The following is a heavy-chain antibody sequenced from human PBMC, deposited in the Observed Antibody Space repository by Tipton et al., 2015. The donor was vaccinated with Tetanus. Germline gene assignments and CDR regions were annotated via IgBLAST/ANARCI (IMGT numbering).Heavy chain of an antibody. CDR2: ISAYNGKT. J-gene: IGHJ6*02. D-gene: IGHD6-25*01. CDR1: GGTFNSYT. Sequence: QSGAEVKRPGSSVKVSCKASGGTFNSYTITWVRQAPGQGLEWMGWISAYNGKTKYAQRLQGRVTMTTDRSASTAYMDLRRLRSDDTAVYYCARVQEQRIYYYGMDVWGQGTTVTVSS. V-gene: IGHV1-18*01. CDR3: ARVQEQRIYYYGMDV.